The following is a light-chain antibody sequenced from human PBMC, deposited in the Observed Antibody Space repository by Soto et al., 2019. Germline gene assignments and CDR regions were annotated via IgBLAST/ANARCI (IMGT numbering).Light chain of an antibody. CDR1: QDISSW. V-gene: IGKV1-12*01. CDR3: QQTNTFPLT. Sequence: DIQMTQSPSSVSASVGDRVTITCRASQDISSWLAWYQQIPGEAPKLLIYSASSLQSGVPSRFSGSGSGTDFTLTISSLQPEDFATYYCQQTNTFPLTFGGGTKVEIK. CDR2: SAS. J-gene: IGKJ4*01.